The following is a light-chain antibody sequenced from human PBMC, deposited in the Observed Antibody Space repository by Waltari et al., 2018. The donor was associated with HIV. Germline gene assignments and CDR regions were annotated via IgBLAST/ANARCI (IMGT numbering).Light chain of an antibody. CDR2: WAS. Sequence: IAMNQSPDSLAVSLGERATINCKSSQSLLYSSNNKNHLAWYQQKPGQPPKLLVYWASTRESGVPDRFSGSGSGTDFTLNIRSLQAEDVAIYYCQQYLGLPLTFGGGTRVEI. CDR1: QSLLYSSNNKNH. J-gene: IGKJ4*01. CDR3: QQYLGLPLT. V-gene: IGKV4-1*01.